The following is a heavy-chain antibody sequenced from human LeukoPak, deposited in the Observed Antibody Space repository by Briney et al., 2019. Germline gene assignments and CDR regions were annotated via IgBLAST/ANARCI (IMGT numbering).Heavy chain of an antibody. Sequence: SETLSLTCTVSGYSISSGYYWGWIRQPPGKGLEWIGSIYHSGSTYYNPSLKSRVTISVDTSKNQLSLKLSSVTAADTAVYYCARGGTTRITMTKAAFDIWGQGTMVTVSS. V-gene: IGHV4-38-2*02. J-gene: IGHJ3*02. CDR3: ARGGTTRITMTKAAFDI. D-gene: IGHD3-22*01. CDR1: GYSISSGYY. CDR2: IYHSGST.